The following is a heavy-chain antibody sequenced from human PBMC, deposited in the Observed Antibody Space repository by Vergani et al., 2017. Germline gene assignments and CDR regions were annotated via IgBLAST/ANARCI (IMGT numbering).Heavy chain of an antibody. CDR3: ARAEERFLEPPPYYMDV. V-gene: IGHV1-69*01. J-gene: IGHJ6*03. Sequence: QVQLVQSGAEVKKPGSSVKVSCKASGGTFSSYAISWVRQAPGQGLEWMGGIIPIFGTANYAQKFQGRVTITADESTSTADMELSSLRSEDTAGYYCARAEERFLEPPPYYMDVWGKGTTVTVSS. D-gene: IGHD3-3*01. CDR1: GGTFSSYA. CDR2: IIPIFGTA.